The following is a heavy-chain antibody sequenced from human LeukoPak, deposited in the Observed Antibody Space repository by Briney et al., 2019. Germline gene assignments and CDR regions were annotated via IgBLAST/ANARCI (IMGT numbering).Heavy chain of an antibody. CDR1: GGSFSGYY. D-gene: IGHD1-14*01. Sequence: SETLSLTCAVYGGSFSGYYWSWIRQPPGKGLEWIGYIYYSGSTNYNPSLKSRVTISVDTSKNQFSLKLSSVTAADAAVYYCAGITGGYYGMDVWGQGTTVTVSS. J-gene: IGHJ6*02. V-gene: IGHV4-34*11. CDR3: AGITGGYYGMDV. CDR2: IYYSGST.